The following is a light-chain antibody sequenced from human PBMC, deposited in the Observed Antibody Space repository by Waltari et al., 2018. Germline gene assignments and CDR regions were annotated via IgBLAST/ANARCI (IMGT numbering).Light chain of an antibody. CDR2: KAS. V-gene: IGKV1-5*03. CDR1: QSIGGW. Sequence: DLQKTQFPSTPSASVGDRVIITCRASQSIGGWLAWYQQKPEKDPKLLIYKASSLHSGVPSRFSGSGSGTEFTLTISSLQPDDFATYYCQQYNSDSLYSFGQGTKLEIK. CDR3: QQYNSDSLYS. J-gene: IGKJ2*01.